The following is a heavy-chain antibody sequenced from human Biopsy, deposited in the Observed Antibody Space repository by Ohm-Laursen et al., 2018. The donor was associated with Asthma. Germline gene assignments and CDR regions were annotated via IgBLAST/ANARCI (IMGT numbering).Heavy chain of an antibody. D-gene: IGHD6-19*01. Sequence: TLSLTCSVYGGSISSFYWSWIRQSPEKGLEWMGYVYWTGSTNYNPSLKSRVTMSVDTSKNRMFLELTSVTAADTAIYYCVRAVRNEQWLAPFGYWGQGNRSPSL. CDR3: VRAVRNEQWLAPFGY. J-gene: IGHJ4*02. CDR1: GGSISSFY. V-gene: IGHV4-59*01. CDR2: VYWTGST.